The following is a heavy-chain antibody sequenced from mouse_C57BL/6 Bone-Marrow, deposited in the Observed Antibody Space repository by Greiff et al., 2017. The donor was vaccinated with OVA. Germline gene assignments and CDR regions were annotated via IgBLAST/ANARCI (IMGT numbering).Heavy chain of an antibody. CDR2: IDPSDSYT. CDR3: ARRNYGSSPFAY. V-gene: IGHV1-50*01. CDR1: GYTFTSYW. J-gene: IGHJ3*01. D-gene: IGHD1-1*01. Sequence: VQLQQPGAELVKPGASVKVSCKASGYTFTSYWMHWVKQRPGQGLEWIGEIDPSDSYTNYNQKFKGKATLTVDTSSSTAYMQLSSLTSEDSAVYYCARRNYGSSPFAYWGQGTLVTVSA.